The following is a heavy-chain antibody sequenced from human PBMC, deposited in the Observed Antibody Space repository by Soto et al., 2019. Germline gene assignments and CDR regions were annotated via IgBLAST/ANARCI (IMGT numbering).Heavy chain of an antibody. CDR1: GFTVSSYA. CDR3: AAGTGRTDFDY. V-gene: IGHV3-23*01. Sequence: SLRLSCAASGFTVSSYALSWVRQAPGKGLEWVSGISGSGGSTYYADSVKGRFTISRDDSKNTLYLQMNSLKTEDTAVYYCAAGTGRTDFDYWGQGTLVTVSS. D-gene: IGHD1-1*01. CDR2: ISGSGGST. J-gene: IGHJ4*02.